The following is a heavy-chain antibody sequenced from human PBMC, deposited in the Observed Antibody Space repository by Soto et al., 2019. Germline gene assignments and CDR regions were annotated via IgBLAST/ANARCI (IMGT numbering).Heavy chain of an antibody. V-gene: IGHV4-30-4*01. CDR2: IYYSGST. D-gene: IGHD3-10*01. CDR3: ARDAYYYGSGSYSNYYYYGMDV. J-gene: IGHJ6*02. Sequence: SETLSLTCTVSGGSISSGDYYWSWIRQPPGKGLEWIGYIYYSGSTYYNPSLKSRVTISVDTSKNQFSLKLSSVTAADTAVYYCARDAYYYGSGSYSNYYYYGMDVWGQGTTVTVSS. CDR1: GGSISSGDYY.